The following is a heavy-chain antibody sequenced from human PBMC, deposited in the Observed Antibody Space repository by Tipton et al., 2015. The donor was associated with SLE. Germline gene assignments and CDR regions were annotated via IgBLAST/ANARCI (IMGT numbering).Heavy chain of an antibody. J-gene: IGHJ4*02. V-gene: IGHV4-31*03. D-gene: IGHD2-21*01. CDR2: IYSNGNT. CDR3: ARAIRFVDY. CDR1: GASINSGGYY. Sequence: TLSLTCTVSGASINSGGYYWGWIRQHPEKGLEWIGYIYSNGNTYFTPSLKSRRTISLDTSQNQFPLSLTSVTAADTAVYYCARAIRFVDYWGRGTLVTVSS.